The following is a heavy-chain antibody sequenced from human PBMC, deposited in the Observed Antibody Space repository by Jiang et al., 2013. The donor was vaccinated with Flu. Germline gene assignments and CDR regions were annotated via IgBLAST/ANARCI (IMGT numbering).Heavy chain of an antibody. Sequence: SSYASSWVRQAPGQGLEWMEGSSLSLVQQTNAQKFQGRVTITADESTSTAYMELSSLRSEDTAVYYCARVNGGYSSGGPFDYWGQGTLVTVSS. J-gene: IGHJ4*02. V-gene: IGHV1-69*01. D-gene: IGHD5-18*01. CDR3: ARVNGGYSSGGPFDY. CDR1: SSYA. CDR2: SSLSLVQ.